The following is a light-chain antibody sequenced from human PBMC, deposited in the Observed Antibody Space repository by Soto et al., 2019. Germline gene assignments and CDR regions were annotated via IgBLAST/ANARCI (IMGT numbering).Light chain of an antibody. CDR3: QQNYSTPGWT. V-gene: IGKV1-39*01. J-gene: IGKJ1*01. CDR2: AAS. Sequence: DIQMTQSPSSLSASVGDRVTITCRASQTITSDLNWYQQRPGKAPKLLSYAASNLQSGVPSRFSGSGSGTDFTFIISSLQPEDSATYYCQQNYSTPGWTFGQGTKVEIK. CDR1: QTITSD.